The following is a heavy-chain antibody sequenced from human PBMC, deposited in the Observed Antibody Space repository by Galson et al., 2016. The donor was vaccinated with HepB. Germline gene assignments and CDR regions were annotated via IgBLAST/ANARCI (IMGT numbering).Heavy chain of an antibody. CDR3: ATLKNYYDSSAYYY. V-gene: IGHV1-24*01. J-gene: IGHJ4*01. D-gene: IGHD3-22*01. CDR2: FDPEDGET. CDR1: GYTLTELS. Sequence: SVKVSCKASGYTLTELSMHWVRQAPGKGLEWMGGFDPEDGETNYAQKFKGRVTMTDDTSTDTAYMEMSSLRPEDTAVYYCATLKNYYDSSAYYYWGHGTLVTVSS.